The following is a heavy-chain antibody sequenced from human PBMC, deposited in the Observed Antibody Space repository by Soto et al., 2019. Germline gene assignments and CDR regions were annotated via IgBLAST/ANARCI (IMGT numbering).Heavy chain of an antibody. CDR3: ARVLVDSYYVIDV. CDR2: IYYSGST. D-gene: IGHD2-8*02. J-gene: IGHJ6*02. V-gene: IGHV4-59*01. CDR1: GGSISNYY. Sequence: PSETLSLTCIVSGGSISNYYWSWIRQPPGKQLEWIGYIYYSGSTNYNPSLKSRVIVSVDTSKNQFSLKVTSVTAADTAVYYCARVLVDSYYVIDVWGQGTTVTVSS.